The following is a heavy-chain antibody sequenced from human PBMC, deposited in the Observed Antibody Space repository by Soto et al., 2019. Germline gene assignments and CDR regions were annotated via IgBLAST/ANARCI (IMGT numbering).Heavy chain of an antibody. CDR1: GFTFSSYG. J-gene: IGHJ3*02. CDR3: GRDVEVAAQSLEM. V-gene: IGHV3-33*01. D-gene: IGHD6-19*01. CDR2: IWYDGSNK. Sequence: GGSLRLSCAASGFTFSSYGMHWVRQAPGKGLEWVAVIWYDGSNKYYADSVKGRFTISRDNSKNTLYLQMNSLRAEDTAVYYCGRDVEVAAQSLEMWGEGIMVTV.